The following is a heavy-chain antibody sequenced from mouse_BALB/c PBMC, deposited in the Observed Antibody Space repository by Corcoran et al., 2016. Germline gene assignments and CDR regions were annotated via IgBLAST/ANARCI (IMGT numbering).Heavy chain of an antibody. CDR3: ARCLYDYPPFAY. CDR1: GYTFTDYS. D-gene: IGHD2-4*01. J-gene: IGHJ3*01. CDR2: INTETGEP. V-gene: IGHV9-2-1*01. Sequence: QIQLVQSGPELKKPGETVKISCKASGYTFTDYSMHWVKQAPGKGLKWMCWINTETGEPTYADDFKGRFAFSLETSASTAYLQINNLKNEDTATYFCARCLYDYPPFAYWGQGTLVTVSA.